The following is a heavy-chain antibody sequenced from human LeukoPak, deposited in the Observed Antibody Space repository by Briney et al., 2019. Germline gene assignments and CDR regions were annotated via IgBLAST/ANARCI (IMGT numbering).Heavy chain of an antibody. Sequence: ASLNVSCKPSVCTFSSYAISWVRQTPGQGLEWMGGIIPIFGTADYAQKVQGRVTITADESTSTAYMELSSLRSEDTAVYYCARAPGDSGYEYYFDYWGQGTLVTVSS. CDR1: VCTFSSYA. CDR2: IIPIFGTA. J-gene: IGHJ4*02. D-gene: IGHD5-12*01. V-gene: IGHV1-69*13. CDR3: ARAPGDSGYEYYFDY.